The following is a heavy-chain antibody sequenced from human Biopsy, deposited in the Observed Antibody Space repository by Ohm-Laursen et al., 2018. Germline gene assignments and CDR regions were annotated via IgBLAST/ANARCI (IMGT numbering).Heavy chain of an antibody. Sequence: SLRLSCAASGFIFSTYTMNWDRQAPGEGREWVSSISSRSRGIFYADSVKGRFTISRDNSKNSLFLHMNSLRAEDTAVYYCAKESALKWYQSLSYFNGMDVWGQGTTVTVSS. CDR2: ISSRSRGI. J-gene: IGHJ6*02. D-gene: IGHD2-2*01. V-gene: IGHV3-21*01. CDR3: AKESALKWYQSLSYFNGMDV. CDR1: GFIFSTYT.